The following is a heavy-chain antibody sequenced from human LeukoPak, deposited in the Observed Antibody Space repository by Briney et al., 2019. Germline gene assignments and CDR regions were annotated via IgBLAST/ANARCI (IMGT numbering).Heavy chain of an antibody. Sequence: PGGSLRLPCAASGFTFSSYGMHWVRQAPGKGLEWVAFIRYDGSNKYYADSVKGRFTISRDNSKNTLYLQMNSLRAEDTAVYYCAKEVGYGENWFDPWGQGTLVTVSS. CDR1: GFTFSSYG. V-gene: IGHV3-30*02. CDR3: AKEVGYGENWFDP. J-gene: IGHJ5*02. D-gene: IGHD4-17*01. CDR2: IRYDGSNK.